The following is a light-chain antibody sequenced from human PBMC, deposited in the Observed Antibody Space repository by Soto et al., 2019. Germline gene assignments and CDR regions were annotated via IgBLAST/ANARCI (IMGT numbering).Light chain of an antibody. CDR3: QQYTNWPIT. Sequence: EVVMTQSPATLSLSPGERATLSCRASQSVGSNYLAWYQQQPGQAPRLLIYGISTRATGIPARFSGSGSGTEFTLTISSLQPEDFAVYYCQQYTNWPITFGQGTRLEIK. CDR1: QSVGSN. J-gene: IGKJ5*01. V-gene: IGKV3-15*01. CDR2: GIS.